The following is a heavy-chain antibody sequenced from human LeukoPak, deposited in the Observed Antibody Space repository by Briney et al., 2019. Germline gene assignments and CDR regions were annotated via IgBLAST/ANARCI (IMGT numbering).Heavy chain of an antibody. CDR1: GYTFTSYG. V-gene: IGHV1-69*04. CDR3: ASRALGSGSYYQLLDY. D-gene: IGHD3-10*01. Sequence: GASVKVSCKASGYTFTSYGISWVRQAPGQGLEWMGRIIPILGIANYAQKFQGRVTITADKSTSTAYMGLSSLRSEDTAVYYCASRALGSGSYYQLLDYWGQGTLVTVSS. J-gene: IGHJ4*02. CDR2: IIPILGIA.